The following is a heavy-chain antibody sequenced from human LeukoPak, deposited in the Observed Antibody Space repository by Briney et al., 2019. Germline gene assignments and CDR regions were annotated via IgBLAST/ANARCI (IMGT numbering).Heavy chain of an antibody. V-gene: IGHV3-21*01. CDR1: GFTFSSYS. Sequence: GGSPRLSCAASGFTFSSYSMNWVRQAPGKGLEWVSSISSSSSYIYYADSVKGRFTISRDNAKNSLYLQMNSLRAEDTAVYYCARDLRLRGGVFDYWGQGTLVTVSS. CDR2: ISSSSSYI. D-gene: IGHD3-10*01. CDR3: ARDLRLRGGVFDY. J-gene: IGHJ4*02.